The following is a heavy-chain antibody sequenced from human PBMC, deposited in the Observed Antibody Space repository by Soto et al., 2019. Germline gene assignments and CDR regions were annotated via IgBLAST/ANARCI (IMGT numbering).Heavy chain of an antibody. CDR3: ARDRAVAGTVDYYYAMYV. Sequence: GGSLRLSCAASGFSFSSYGMHWVRQAPGKGLEWVAVIWYGGSNKDYADSVKGRFTISRDNSKNTLYMQMNSLRAEDTAVYYCARDRAVAGTVDYYYAMYVWGQGTTVTVSS. D-gene: IGHD6-19*01. CDR2: IWYGGSNK. J-gene: IGHJ6*02. V-gene: IGHV3-33*01. CDR1: GFSFSSYG.